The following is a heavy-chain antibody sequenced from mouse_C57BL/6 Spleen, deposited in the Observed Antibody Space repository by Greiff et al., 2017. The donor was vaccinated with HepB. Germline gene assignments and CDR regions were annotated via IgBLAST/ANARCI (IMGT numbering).Heavy chain of an antibody. Sequence: VQLQQSDAELVKPGASVKISCKVSGYTFTDHTIHWMKQRPEQGLEWIGYIYPRDGSTKYNEKFKGKARLTADKSSSTAYMHLNSLTSEDSAVYLCARFQLGYYYAMDYWGKGNSVTVSS. D-gene: IGHD3-1*01. CDR1: GYTFTDHT. V-gene: IGHV1-78*01. J-gene: IGHJ4*01. CDR2: IYPRDGST. CDR3: ARFQLGYYYAMDY.